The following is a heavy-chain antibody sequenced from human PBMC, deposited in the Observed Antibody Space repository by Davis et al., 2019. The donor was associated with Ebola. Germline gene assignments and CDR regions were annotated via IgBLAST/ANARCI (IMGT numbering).Heavy chain of an antibody. J-gene: IGHJ4*02. V-gene: IGHV1-18*01. CDR3: ARVNRDSLIDY. D-gene: IGHD1-14*01. CDR2: ISGYDGYT. Sequence: ASVKVSCKASGYTFSSYGIIWVRQAPGQGLEWMGWISGYDGYTNYAEKVQGRVTLSTDTSTSTAYMELRSLRSDDTAVYYCARVNRDSLIDYWGQGTLVTVSS. CDR1: GYTFSSYG.